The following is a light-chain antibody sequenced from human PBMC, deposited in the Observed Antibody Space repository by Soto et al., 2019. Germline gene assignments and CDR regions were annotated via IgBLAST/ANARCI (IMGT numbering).Light chain of an antibody. CDR2: PAS. Sequence: AIQMTQSPSSLSASVGDSVIITCWASQAIRNDLGWYQQKPGKAPKLLIYPASTLQSGVPSRFSGSGSGADFTLTICRLQPEDSATYYCLHDYIYPRTFGQGTKVEIK. V-gene: IGKV1-6*01. CDR1: QAIRND. CDR3: LHDYIYPRT. J-gene: IGKJ1*01.